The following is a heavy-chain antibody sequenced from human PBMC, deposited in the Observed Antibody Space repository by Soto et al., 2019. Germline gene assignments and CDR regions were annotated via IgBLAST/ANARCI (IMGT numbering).Heavy chain of an antibody. CDR3: ARGWVYFAGGGYPYYYDY. CDR1: GGSISSYY. V-gene: IGHV4-59*12. J-gene: IGHJ4*03. CDR2: IYHSGST. D-gene: IGHD2-8*02. Sequence: PSETLSLTCTVPGGSISSYYWSWIRQPPGKGLEWIGEIYHSGSTNYNPSLKGRVTISVEKSKNQFSLNLTSVTAADTAVYYCARGWVYFAGGGYPYYYDYWGQGTTVTGSS.